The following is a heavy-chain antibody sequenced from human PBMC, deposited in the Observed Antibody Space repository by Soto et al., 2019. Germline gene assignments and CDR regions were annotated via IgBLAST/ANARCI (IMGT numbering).Heavy chain of an antibody. D-gene: IGHD3-10*01. CDR3: AFSYGSGYRAFDY. J-gene: IGHJ4*02. CDR1: GDTFNFYS. V-gene: IGHV1-69*02. Sequence: QVQLVQSGAEVKRPGSSVKVSCKASGDTFNFYSINWVRQAPGLGLEWMGRVNPIVSMSNYAQKFQGRFTMTADKSTSTAYMELSSLRSEDTAIYYCAFSYGSGYRAFDYWGQGDLVTVSS. CDR2: VNPIVSMS.